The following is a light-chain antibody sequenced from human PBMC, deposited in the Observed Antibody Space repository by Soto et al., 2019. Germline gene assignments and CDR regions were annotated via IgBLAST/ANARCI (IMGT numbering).Light chain of an antibody. CDR1: QSISIN. J-gene: IGKJ5*01. CDR3: QQYNNWIT. CDR2: AAS. Sequence: EIVMTQSPATQSESPGQRAILSCRASQSISINLAWYQQKPGQAPRLLIYAASNRATGVPARFSGSWSGTEFTLTISSLQSEDFAVYYCQQYNNWITFGQGTRLEIK. V-gene: IGKV3-15*01.